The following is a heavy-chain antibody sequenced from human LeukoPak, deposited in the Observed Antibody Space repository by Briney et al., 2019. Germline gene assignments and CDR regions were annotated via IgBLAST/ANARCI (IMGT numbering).Heavy chain of an antibody. CDR2: ISGSGNII. D-gene: IGHD4-17*01. CDR1: GFTFSSYS. Sequence: GGSLRLSCAASGFTFSSYSVNWVRQAPGKGLEWVSYISGSGNIIYYADSVKGRFTISRDNARNSLYLQMNSLRVEDTAVYYCARDPFMTTGWGIDYWGQGTLVTVSS. J-gene: IGHJ4*02. CDR3: ARDPFMTTGWGIDY. V-gene: IGHV3-48*04.